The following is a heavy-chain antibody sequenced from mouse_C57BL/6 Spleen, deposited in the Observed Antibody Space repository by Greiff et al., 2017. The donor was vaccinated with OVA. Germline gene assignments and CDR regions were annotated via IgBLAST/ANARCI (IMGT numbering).Heavy chain of an antibody. J-gene: IGHJ4*01. CDR2: IYPGDGDT. V-gene: IGHV1-82*01. D-gene: IGHD1-1*01. CDR1: GYAFSSSW. Sequence: QVQLQQSGPELVKPGASVKISCKASGYAFSSSWMNWVKQRPGKGLEWIGRIYPGDGDTNYNGKFKGKATLTADESSSTAYMQLSSLTSDDSAVYFCARGDYGISSMDYWGQGTSVTVSS. CDR3: ARGDYGISSMDY.